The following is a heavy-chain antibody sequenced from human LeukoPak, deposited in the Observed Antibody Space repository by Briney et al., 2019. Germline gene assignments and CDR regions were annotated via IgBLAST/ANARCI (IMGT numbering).Heavy chain of an antibody. D-gene: IGHD4/OR15-4a*01. V-gene: IGHV4-39*01. CDR2: IYYSGST. CDR3: ARLPGADY. Sequence: PSETLSLTCTVSGGSISSGGYYWGWIRQPPGKGLEWIGSIYYSGSTYYNPSLKSRVTISVDTSKNQFSLKLSSVTAADTAVYYCARLPGADYWGQGTLVTVSS. CDR1: GGSISSGGYY. J-gene: IGHJ4*02.